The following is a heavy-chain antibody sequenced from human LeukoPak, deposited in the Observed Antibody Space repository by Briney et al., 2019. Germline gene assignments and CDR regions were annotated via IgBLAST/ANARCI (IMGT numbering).Heavy chain of an antibody. Sequence: SETLSLTCTVSGDSVSIYYWGWIRQPPGKGLEWIGYIYYRGNTNYNPSLKGRVTMAVDTSKNQFSLKVSSVTAADTAVYYCARAGNNWSFDYWGQGTLVTVSS. D-gene: IGHD1-1*01. J-gene: IGHJ4*02. CDR2: IYYRGNT. CDR3: ARAGNNWSFDY. V-gene: IGHV4-59*02. CDR1: GDSVSIYY.